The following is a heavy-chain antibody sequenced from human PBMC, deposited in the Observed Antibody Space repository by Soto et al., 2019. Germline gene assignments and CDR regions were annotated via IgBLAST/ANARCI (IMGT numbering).Heavy chain of an antibody. CDR1: GFTFSSYA. CDR2: ISYDGSNK. D-gene: IGHD2-2*01. V-gene: IGHV3-30-3*01. J-gene: IGHJ5*02. Sequence: QVQLVESGGGVVQPGRSLRLSCAASGFTFSSYAMHWVRQAPGKGLEWVAVISYDGSNKYYADSVQGRFTISRDNSKNTLYLQMNSLRAEDTAVYYCARDSARGIVVVPAAPWFDPWGQGTLVSVSS. CDR3: ARDSARGIVVVPAAPWFDP.